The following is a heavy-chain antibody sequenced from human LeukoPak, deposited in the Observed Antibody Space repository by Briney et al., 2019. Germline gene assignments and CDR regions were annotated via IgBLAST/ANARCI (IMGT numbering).Heavy chain of an antibody. Sequence: GGSLRLSCTVSGFTVSSNSMSWVRQAPGKGLEWVSFIYSDNTHYSDSVKGRFTISRDNSKNTLNLQMNSLRAEDTAVYYCAKDWRRIVVVGPVARHGNYMDVWGKGTTVTISS. CDR1: GFTVSSNS. V-gene: IGHV3-66*03. J-gene: IGHJ6*03. CDR3: AKDWRRIVVVGPVARHGNYMDV. D-gene: IGHD2-15*01. CDR2: IYSDNT.